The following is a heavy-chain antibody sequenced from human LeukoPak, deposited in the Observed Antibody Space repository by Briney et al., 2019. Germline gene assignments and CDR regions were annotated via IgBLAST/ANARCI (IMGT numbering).Heavy chain of an antibody. J-gene: IGHJ4*02. CDR3: ARGRVDILTGYYNRKYYFDY. V-gene: IGHV4-34*01. CDR1: GGSISSGGYS. D-gene: IGHD3-9*01. Sequence: SETLSLTCAVSGGSISSGGYSWSWIRQPPGKGLEWIGEINHSGSTNYNPSLKSRVTISVDTSKNQFSLKLSSVTAADTAVYYCARGRVDILTGYYNRKYYFDYWGQGTLVTVSS. CDR2: INHSGST.